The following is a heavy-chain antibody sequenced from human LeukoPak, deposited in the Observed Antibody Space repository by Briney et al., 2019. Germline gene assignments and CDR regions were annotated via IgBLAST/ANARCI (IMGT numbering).Heavy chain of an antibody. CDR1: GFTFDDYA. V-gene: IGHV3-9*01. CDR3: ARVSAGDDWFDP. Sequence: GGSLRLSCAASGFTFDDYAMHWVRQAPGKGLEWVSGISWNSGSIGYADSVKGRFTISRDNAKNSLYLQMNSLRAEDTAVYYCARVSAGDDWFDPWGQGTLVTVSS. D-gene: IGHD6-13*01. J-gene: IGHJ5*02. CDR2: ISWNSGSI.